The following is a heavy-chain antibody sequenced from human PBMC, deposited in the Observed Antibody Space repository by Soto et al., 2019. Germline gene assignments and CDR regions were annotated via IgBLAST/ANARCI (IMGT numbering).Heavy chain of an antibody. CDR1: GFTFSSYD. V-gene: IGHV3-13*01. D-gene: IGHD4-17*01. CDR2: IGTAGDT. CDR3: ARVYGGAGNDAFDI. Sequence: PGGSLRLSCAASGFTFSSYDMHWVRQATGKGLEWVSAIGTAGDTYYPGSVKGRFTISRENAKNSLYLQMNSLRAGDTAVYYCARVYGGAGNDAFDIWGQGTMVTVSS. J-gene: IGHJ3*02.